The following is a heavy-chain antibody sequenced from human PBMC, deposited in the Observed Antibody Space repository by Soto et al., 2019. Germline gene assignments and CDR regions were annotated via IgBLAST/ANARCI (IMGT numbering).Heavy chain of an antibody. CDR1: GFTFSSYG. CDR2: IWYDGSNK. CDR3: ARDYGEQLVGGGYYYYYGMDV. J-gene: IGHJ6*02. Sequence: GGSLRLSCAASGFTFSSYGMHWVRQAPGKGLEWVAVIWYDGSNKYYADSVKGRFTISRENSKNTLYLQMNSLRAEATAVYYCARDYGEQLVGGGYYYYYGMDVWGQGTTVTVSS. D-gene: IGHD6-6*01. V-gene: IGHV3-33*01.